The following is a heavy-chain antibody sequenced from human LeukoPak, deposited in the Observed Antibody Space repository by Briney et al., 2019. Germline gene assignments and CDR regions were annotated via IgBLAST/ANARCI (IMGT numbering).Heavy chain of an antibody. CDR3: ARTVVPAATAGYYYMDV. CDR2: IIPIFGTA. D-gene: IGHD2-2*01. CDR1: GGTFSSYA. Sequence: ASVKVSCKASGGTFSSYAISWVRQAPGQGLEWMGGIIPIFGTANYAQKFQGRVTITADESTSTAYMELSSLRSEDTAVYYCARTVVPAATAGYYYMDVWGKGTTVTVSS. J-gene: IGHJ6*03. V-gene: IGHV1-69*01.